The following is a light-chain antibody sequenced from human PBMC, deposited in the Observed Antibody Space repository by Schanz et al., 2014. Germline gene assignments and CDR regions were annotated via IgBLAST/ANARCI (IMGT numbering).Light chain of an antibody. CDR1: SSDVGGYND. J-gene: IGLJ3*02. V-gene: IGLV2-14*01. CDR2: DVS. Sequence: QSALTQPASVSGSPGQSITISCTGTSSDVGGYNDVSWYQQHPGKAPKLMIYDVSNRPSGVSNRFSASKSGNTASLTISGLQAEDEADYYCSSYTSSRGVHWVFGGGTKLTVL. CDR3: SSYTSSRGVHWV.